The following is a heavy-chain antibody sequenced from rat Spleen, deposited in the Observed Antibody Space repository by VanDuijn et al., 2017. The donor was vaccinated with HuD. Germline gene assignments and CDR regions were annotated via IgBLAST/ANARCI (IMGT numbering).Heavy chain of an antibody. Sequence: QVQLKESGPGLVQPSETLSLTCTVSGFSLTSYSVSWVRQPPGKGLEWMGVMWRGGSTEYNSALKSRLSISRDTSKKHIFLKMNSLQSEDTATYHCARAPGNGYVMDAWGQGASVTVSS. V-gene: IGHV2-45*01. CDR2: MWRGGST. CDR3: ARAPGNGYVMDA. D-gene: IGHD5-1*01. CDR1: GFSLTSYS. J-gene: IGHJ4*01.